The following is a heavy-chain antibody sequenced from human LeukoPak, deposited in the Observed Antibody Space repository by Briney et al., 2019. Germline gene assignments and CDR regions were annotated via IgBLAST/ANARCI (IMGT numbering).Heavy chain of an antibody. D-gene: IGHD3-3*01. J-gene: IGHJ6*02. CDR3: AREKYDFWSGYYTDYYYGMDV. CDR1: GFTFSDYY. V-gene: IGHV3-11*01. Sequence: GGSLRLSCAASGFTFSDYYMSWIRQAPGKGLEWVSYISSSGSTIYYADSVKGRFTISRDNAKNSLYLQMNSLRAEDTAVYYCAREKYDFWSGYYTDYYYGMDVWGQGTTVTVSS. CDR2: ISSSGSTI.